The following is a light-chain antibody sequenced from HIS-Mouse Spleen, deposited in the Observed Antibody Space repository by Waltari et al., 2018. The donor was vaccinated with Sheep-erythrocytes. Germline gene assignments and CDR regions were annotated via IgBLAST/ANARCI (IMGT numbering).Light chain of an antibody. CDR3: QQANSFPIT. CDR2: AAS. V-gene: IGKV1-12*01. CDR1: QAISSW. Sequence: DIQMTQSPSSVSASVGDRVTITCRASQAISSWLVWYQQKPGKAPKLLIYAASSLQSGVPSRFSGSGSGTDFTLTISSLQPEDFATYYCQQANSFPITFGQGTRLEIK. J-gene: IGKJ5*01.